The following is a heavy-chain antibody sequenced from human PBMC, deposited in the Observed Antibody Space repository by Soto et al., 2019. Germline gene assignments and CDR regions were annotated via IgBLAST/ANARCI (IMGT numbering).Heavy chain of an antibody. D-gene: IGHD2-15*01. V-gene: IGHV3-15*01. CDR1: GFTFSSAW. CDR3: TTGLRYCSGGSCPLFLYYFDY. CDR2: IKSKTDGGTT. J-gene: IGHJ4*02. Sequence: VGSLRLSCAASGFTFSSAWMSWVRQAPGKGLEWVGRIKSKTDGGTTDYAAPVKGRFTISRDDSKNTLYLQMNSLKTEDTAVYYCTTGLRYCSGGSCPLFLYYFDYWGQGTLVTVSS.